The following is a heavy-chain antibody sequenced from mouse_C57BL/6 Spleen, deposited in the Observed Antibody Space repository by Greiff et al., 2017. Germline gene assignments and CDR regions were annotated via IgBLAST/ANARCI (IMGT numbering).Heavy chain of an antibody. CDR2: IYPGSGST. V-gene: IGHV1-55*01. J-gene: IGHJ4*01. CDR1: GYTFTSYW. CDR3: ARATTVVRAMDY. D-gene: IGHD1-1*01. Sequence: QVQLQQPGAELVKPGASVKMSCKASGYTFTSYWITWVKQRPGQGLEWIGDIYPGSGSTNYNEKFKSKATLTVDTSSSTAYMQLSSLTSEDSAVYCCARATTVVRAMDYWGHGTSVTVSS.